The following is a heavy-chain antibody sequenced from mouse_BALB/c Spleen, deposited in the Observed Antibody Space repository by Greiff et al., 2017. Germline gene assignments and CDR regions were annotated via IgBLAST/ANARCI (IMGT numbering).Heavy chain of an antibody. J-gene: IGHJ2*01. V-gene: IGHV3-6*02. Sequence: EVKLQESGPGLVKPSQSLSLTCSVTGYSITSGYYWNWIRQFPGNKLEWMGYISYDGSNNYNPSLKNRISITRDTSKNQFFLKLNSVTTEDTATYYCARGKPFFDYWGQGTTLTVSS. CDR1: GYSITSGYY. CDR3: ARGKPFFDY. CDR2: ISYDGSN.